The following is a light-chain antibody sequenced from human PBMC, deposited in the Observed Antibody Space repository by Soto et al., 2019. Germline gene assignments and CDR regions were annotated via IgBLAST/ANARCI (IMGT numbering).Light chain of an antibody. CDR1: QAISNY. J-gene: IGKJ1*01. Sequence: EIHVTQSPSSLSASMGDRVTITCRASQAISNYLAWYQQKPGKVPKLLIYAASTLQSGVPSRFSGSGSGTDFTLTISSLQPEDVATYYCQKYNSALETFGQGTKVDIK. V-gene: IGKV1-27*01. CDR2: AAS. CDR3: QKYNSALET.